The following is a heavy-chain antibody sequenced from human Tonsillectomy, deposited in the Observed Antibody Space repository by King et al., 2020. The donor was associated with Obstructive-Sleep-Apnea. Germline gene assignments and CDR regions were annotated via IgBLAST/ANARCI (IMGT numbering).Heavy chain of an antibody. V-gene: IGHV1-18*01. J-gene: IGHJ3*01. D-gene: IGHD6-13*01. CDR1: GYTFTSYG. CDR3: ARGESIASADCALDV. Sequence: QLVPSGAEVKKPGASVKVSCKASGYTFTSYGITWVRQAPGQGLEWMGWISDYNGNTNYAQKFQGRVTMTTDTSTSTAYLEVRSLRSDDTAVYYCARGESIASADCALDVWGQGTVVTVSS. CDR2: ISDYNGNT.